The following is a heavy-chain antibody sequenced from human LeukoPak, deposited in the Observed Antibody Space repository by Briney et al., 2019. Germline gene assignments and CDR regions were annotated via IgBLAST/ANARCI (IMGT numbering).Heavy chain of an antibody. D-gene: IGHD1-26*01. J-gene: IGHJ6*03. CDR2: IRYDGSDK. CDR1: GFTFSSYD. V-gene: IGHV3-30*02. Sequence: GGSLRLSCAASGFTFSSYDMHWVRQAPGKGLEWVPFIRYDGSDKYYADSVKGRFTISRDNSKNTLYLQMNSLRGEDTALYYCAKDLGGATAYYYYYMDVWGKGTTVTISS. CDR3: AKDLGGATAYYYYYMDV.